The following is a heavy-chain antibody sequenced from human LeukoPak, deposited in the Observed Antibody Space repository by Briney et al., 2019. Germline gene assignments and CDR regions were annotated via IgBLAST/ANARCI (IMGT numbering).Heavy chain of an antibody. V-gene: IGHV3-23*01. J-gene: IGHJ2*01. CDR3: AKDRTVGASYWYFDL. D-gene: IGHD4-23*01. CDR1: GFTLGSYE. CDR2: INNSGSGGNT. Sequence: GGSLRLSCAASGFTLGSYELSLSRQAPGQGLELVSRINNSGSGGNTYYADSVKGRFTISRDNSKNTLFLHMNTLRAEDTAIYYCAKDRTVGASYWYFDLWGRGTLVTVSS.